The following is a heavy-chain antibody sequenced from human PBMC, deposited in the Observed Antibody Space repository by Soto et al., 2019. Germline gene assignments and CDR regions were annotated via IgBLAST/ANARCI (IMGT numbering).Heavy chain of an antibody. D-gene: IGHD3-10*01. Sequence: QVQLVESGGGVVQPGRSLRLSCAASGFTFSSYAMHWVRQAPGKGLEWVAVISYDGSNKYYADSVKGRFTISRDNSKNTLYLQMNSLRAEDTAVYYCARGLVRGVYGEYYYYYYGMDVWGQGTTVTVSS. J-gene: IGHJ6*02. CDR3: ARGLVRGVYGEYYYYYYGMDV. CDR2: ISYDGSNK. V-gene: IGHV3-30-3*01. CDR1: GFTFSSYA.